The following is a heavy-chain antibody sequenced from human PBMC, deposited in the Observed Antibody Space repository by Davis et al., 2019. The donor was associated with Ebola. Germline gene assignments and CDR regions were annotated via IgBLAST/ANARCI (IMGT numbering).Heavy chain of an antibody. CDR3: ARYYWVLSYWYFDL. CDR1: GYTFPGYY. J-gene: IGHJ2*01. Sequence: ASVKVSCKASGYTFPGYYMHWVRQAPGQGLEWMGWINPNSGGTNYAQKFQGRVTMTRDTSISTAYMELSRLRSDDTAVYYCARYYWVLSYWYFDLWGRGTLVTVSS. CDR2: INPNSGGT. V-gene: IGHV1-2*02. D-gene: IGHD3-10*01.